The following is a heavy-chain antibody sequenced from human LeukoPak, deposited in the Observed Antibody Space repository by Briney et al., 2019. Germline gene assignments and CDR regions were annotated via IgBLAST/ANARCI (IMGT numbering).Heavy chain of an antibody. V-gene: IGHV3-66*01. J-gene: IGHJ4*02. CDR2: IYSGGST. CDR1: GFTFRTYW. Sequence: GGSLRLSCAASGFTFRTYWMSWVRQAPGKGLEWVSVIYSGGSTYYADSVKGRFTISRDNSKNTLYLQMNSLRAEDTAVYYCASTFYGDSPPYWGQGTLVTVSS. CDR3: ASTFYGDSPPY. D-gene: IGHD4-17*01.